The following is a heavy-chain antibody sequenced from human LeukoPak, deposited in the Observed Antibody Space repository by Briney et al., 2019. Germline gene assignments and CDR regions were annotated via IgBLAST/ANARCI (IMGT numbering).Heavy chain of an antibody. CDR3: AGVRSSSWTIWFDP. CDR1: GDSISSSSSY. V-gene: IGHV4-39*01. Sequence: PSETLSLTCTVSGDSISSSSSYWGWIRQPPGEGLEWIGSIYYSGSTYYNPSLKSRVIISVDMSKNQFSLKLSSVTAADTAVYYCAGVRSSSWTIWFDPWGQGTLVTVSS. J-gene: IGHJ5*02. CDR2: IYYSGST. D-gene: IGHD6-13*01.